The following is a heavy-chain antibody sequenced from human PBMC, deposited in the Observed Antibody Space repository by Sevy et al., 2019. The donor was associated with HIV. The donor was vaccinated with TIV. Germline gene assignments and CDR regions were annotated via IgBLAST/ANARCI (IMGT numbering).Heavy chain of an antibody. J-gene: IGHJ4*01. CDR1: GFAFSSHA. V-gene: IGHV3-30-3*01. Sequence: GGSLRLSCAASGFAFSSHAMHWVRQAPGKGLEWVGVISYEGTETLYAASVEGRFTISRDNSKNMLSLQINSLRPEDTAVYYSARDGGYSIKWYPLYWGQGTLVTVSS. D-gene: IGHD6-13*01. CDR3: ARDGGYSIKWYPLY. CDR2: ISYEGTET.